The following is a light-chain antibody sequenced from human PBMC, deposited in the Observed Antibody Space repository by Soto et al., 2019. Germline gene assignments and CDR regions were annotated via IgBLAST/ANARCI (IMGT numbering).Light chain of an antibody. CDR3: QQYKNWPRK. Sequence: EIVMTQSPVTLSVSPGERATLSCGASQSVSYNLAWYQHRPGQAPRLLIYGASTRATATPARFTGSGSGTEFTLAISSLQSEDFALYYCQQYKNWPRKFGQGTKVDIK. J-gene: IGKJ1*01. CDR2: GAS. CDR1: QSVSYN. V-gene: IGKV3-15*01.